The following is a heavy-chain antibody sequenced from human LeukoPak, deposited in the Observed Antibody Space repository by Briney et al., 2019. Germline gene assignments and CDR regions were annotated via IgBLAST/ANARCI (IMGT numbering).Heavy chain of an antibody. V-gene: IGHV3-30*18. D-gene: IGHD5-18*01. CDR2: ISYDGSNK. CDR1: GFTFSSYG. CDR3: AKDRGYSYGYYFDY. J-gene: IGHJ4*02. Sequence: GGSLRLSCAASGFTFSSYGMHWARQAPGKGLEWVAVISYDGSNKYYADSVKGRFTISRDNSKNTLYLQTNSLRAEDTAVYYCAKDRGYSYGYYFDYWGQGTLVTVSS.